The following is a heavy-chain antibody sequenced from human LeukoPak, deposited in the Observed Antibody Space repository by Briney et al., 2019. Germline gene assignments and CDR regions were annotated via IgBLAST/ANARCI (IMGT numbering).Heavy chain of an antibody. V-gene: IGHV3-7*01. CDR1: GFTFSRYW. CDR2: IKQDGSEK. CDR3: ASWEGSSWFDY. D-gene: IGHD6-13*01. Sequence: GGSPRLSCAGSGFTFSRYWMSWVRQAPGKGLEWVANIKQDGSEKSYVDSVKSRFTISRDNAKNSLYLQMDSLRAEDTAVYYCASWEGSSWFDYWGQGTLVTVSS. J-gene: IGHJ4*02.